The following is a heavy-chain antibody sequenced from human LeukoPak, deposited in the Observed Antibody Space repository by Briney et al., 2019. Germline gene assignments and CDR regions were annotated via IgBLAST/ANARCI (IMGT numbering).Heavy chain of an antibody. CDR3: ASLRGHDAFDI. D-gene: IGHD3-10*01. J-gene: IGHJ3*02. CDR2: INHSGST. Sequence: PSETLSLTCAVYGGSFSSYYWSWIRQPLGKGLEWIGEINHSGSTNYNPSLKSRVTISVDTSKNQFSLKLSSVTAADTAVYYCASLRGHDAFDIWGQGTMVTVSS. CDR1: GGSFSSYY. V-gene: IGHV4-34*01.